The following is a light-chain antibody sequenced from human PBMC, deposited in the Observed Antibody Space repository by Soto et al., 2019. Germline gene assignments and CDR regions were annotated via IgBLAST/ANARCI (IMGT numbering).Light chain of an antibody. J-gene: IGKJ1*01. CDR2: WAS. CDR1: QSVLYSSNNKNY. Sequence: DIVMTQSPDSLAVSLGERATINYKSSQSVLYSSNNKNYLAWYQQKPGQPPKLLIYWASTRESGVPDRFSGSGSGTDFTLTISSLQAEDVAVYYCQQYYTTPQAFGQGTNVEIK. V-gene: IGKV4-1*01. CDR3: QQYYTTPQA.